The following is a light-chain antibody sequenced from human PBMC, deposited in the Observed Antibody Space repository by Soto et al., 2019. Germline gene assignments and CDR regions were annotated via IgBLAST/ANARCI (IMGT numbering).Light chain of an antibody. CDR2: DAS. V-gene: IGKV3-11*01. CDR1: QTISSY. CDR3: QQRSKWPLS. Sequence: EIVLTQSPVTLSLSPGESATLSCRASQTISSYLAWYQQRLGQAPRLLIYDASNRASGVPARFSGSGSGTDFTLTISSLEPEDFAIYYCQQRSKWPLSFGGGTKVEIK. J-gene: IGKJ4*01.